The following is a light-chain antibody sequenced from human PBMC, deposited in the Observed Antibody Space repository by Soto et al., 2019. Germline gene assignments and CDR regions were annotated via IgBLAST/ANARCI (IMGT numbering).Light chain of an antibody. V-gene: IGKV1-5*03. CDR1: QTISNW. J-gene: IGKJ1*01. Sequence: IQIAQSPSTLSASVGDTVSVTCRASQTISNWLAWYQQKPGKAPKLLIYKAYTLESGVQSRFSGSGSGTEFTLTISRLQPEDFATYYCQQYNSYSQTFGQGTKVDIK. CDR2: KAY. CDR3: QQYNSYSQT.